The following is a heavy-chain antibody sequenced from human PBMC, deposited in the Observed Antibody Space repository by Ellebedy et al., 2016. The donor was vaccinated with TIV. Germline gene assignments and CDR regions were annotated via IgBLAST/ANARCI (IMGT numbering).Heavy chain of an antibody. CDR3: AKGRGSSVIDYHYYGMDV. V-gene: IGHV3-23*01. D-gene: IGHD2-21*01. CDR2: ISGSGSRT. Sequence: GESLKISCEASGFSFSNYGMTWVRQAPGKGLEWVSGISGSGSRTYYVDSVKGRFTISRDNFKKMLFLQMNSLRAADTAVYYCAKGRGSSVIDYHYYGMDVWGQGTTVTVSS. CDR1: GFSFSNYG. J-gene: IGHJ6*02.